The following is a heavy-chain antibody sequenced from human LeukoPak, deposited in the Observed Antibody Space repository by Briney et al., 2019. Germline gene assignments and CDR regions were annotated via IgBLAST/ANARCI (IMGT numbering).Heavy chain of an antibody. J-gene: IGHJ4*02. CDR1: GFTFTNSW. V-gene: IGHV3-74*01. Sequence: GGSLRLSCAASGFTFTNSWMHWVRQAPGKGLAWVSRINNDGSSTSYADSVKGRFTISRDNAKNTLYLQMNSLRAEDTAVYYCARSSCSGGSCYYYWGQGTLVTVSS. CDR3: ARSSCSGGSCYYY. CDR2: INNDGSST. D-gene: IGHD2-15*01.